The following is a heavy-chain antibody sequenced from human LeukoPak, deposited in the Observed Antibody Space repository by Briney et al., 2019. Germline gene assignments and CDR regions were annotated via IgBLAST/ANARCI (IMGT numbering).Heavy chain of an antibody. CDR1: GYTFTGYY. Sequence: ASVKVSCKASGYTFTGYYMHWVRQAPGQGLEWMGWINPNSGGTNYAQKFQGRVTMTRDTSISTAYMELSRLRSDDTAVYYCAREYSSGHIYYFDYWGQGTLVTVSS. CDR2: INPNSGGT. V-gene: IGHV1-2*02. CDR3: AREYSSGHIYYFDY. J-gene: IGHJ4*02. D-gene: IGHD6-19*01.